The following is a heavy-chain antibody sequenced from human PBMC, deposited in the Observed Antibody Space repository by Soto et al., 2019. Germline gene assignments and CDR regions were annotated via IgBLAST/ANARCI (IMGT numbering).Heavy chain of an antibody. D-gene: IGHD4-17*01. V-gene: IGHV4-31*03. CDR1: GGSISSGGYY. J-gene: IGHJ4*02. CDR3: ASEGGIYGDYRSLDY. Sequence: QVQLQESGPGLVKPSQTLSLTCTVSGGSISSGGYYWSWIRQHPGKGLEWIGYIYYSGSTYYNPSPNSRVTIXXDXSXXQFALKLSSVTAADTAVYYCASEGGIYGDYRSLDYWGQGTLVTVSS. CDR2: IYYSGST.